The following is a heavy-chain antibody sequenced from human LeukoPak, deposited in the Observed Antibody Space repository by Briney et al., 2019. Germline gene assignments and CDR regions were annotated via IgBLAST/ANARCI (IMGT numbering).Heavy chain of an antibody. V-gene: IGHV1-2*02. CDR2: INPNSGGT. J-gene: IGHJ4*02. Sequence: WASVKVSCKASGYTFTGYYMHWVRQAPGQGLEWMGWINPNSGGTNYAQKFQGRVTMTRDTSISTAYMELSRLRSDDTAVYYCARGGGYDSAAPDYWGQGTLVTVSS. D-gene: IGHD5-12*01. CDR1: GYTFTGYY. CDR3: ARGGGYDSAAPDY.